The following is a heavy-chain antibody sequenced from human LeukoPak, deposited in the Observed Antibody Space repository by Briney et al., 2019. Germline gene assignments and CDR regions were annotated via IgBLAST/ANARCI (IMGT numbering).Heavy chain of an antibody. CDR2: IYSDGST. CDR1: RFTVSSNY. J-gene: IGHJ4*02. CDR3: TRDSAQPNY. Sequence: PGGSLRLSCAASRFTVSSNYMSWVRQAPGKGLEWVSVIYSDGSTYYADSVKGRFTISRDNAKNTLFLQMTSLRVEDTAVYYCTRDSAQPNYWGQGTLVTVSP. V-gene: IGHV3-66*01. D-gene: IGHD2-2*01.